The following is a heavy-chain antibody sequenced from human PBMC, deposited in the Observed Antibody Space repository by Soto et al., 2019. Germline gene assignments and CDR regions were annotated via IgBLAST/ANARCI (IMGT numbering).Heavy chain of an antibody. CDR3: ARAERSYYNVMIDY. J-gene: IGHJ4*02. D-gene: IGHD3-10*01. CDR1: GGSITSYY. Sequence: SETLSLTCAVSGGSITSYYWSWIRQPPGKGLEWIGYIYYSGSTNYNPSLKSRVTISVDTSKNQFSLKLSSVTAADTAVYYCARAERSYYNVMIDYWGQGTLVTVSS. V-gene: IGHV4-59*01. CDR2: IYYSGST.